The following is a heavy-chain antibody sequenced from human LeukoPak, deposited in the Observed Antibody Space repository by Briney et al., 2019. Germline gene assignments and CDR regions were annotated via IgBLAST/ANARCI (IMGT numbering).Heavy chain of an antibody. Sequence: EASVKVSCKASGGTFSSYAISWVRQAPGQGLEWMGWISAYNGNTNYAQKLQGRVTMTTDTSTSTAYMELRSLRSDDTAVYYCAEPDDSSGYYSYYFDYWGQGTLVTVSS. J-gene: IGHJ4*02. CDR3: AEPDDSSGYYSYYFDY. D-gene: IGHD3-22*01. CDR1: GGTFSSYA. CDR2: ISAYNGNT. V-gene: IGHV1-18*01.